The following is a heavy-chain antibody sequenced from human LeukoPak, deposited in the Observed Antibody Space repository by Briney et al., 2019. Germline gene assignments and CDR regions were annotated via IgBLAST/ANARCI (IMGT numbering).Heavy chain of an antibody. J-gene: IGHJ4*02. CDR1: GFTFSNYW. V-gene: IGHV3-7*04. CDR2: IKKDGSDK. CDR3: AKDRAWLQFDY. D-gene: IGHD5-24*01. Sequence: GGSLRLSCAASGFTFSNYWMSWVRQAPGKGLEWVADIKKDGSDKYHVGSVKGRFTISRDNAKNSLYLQMNSPRAEDTAVYYCAKDRAWLQFDYWGQGTLVTVSS.